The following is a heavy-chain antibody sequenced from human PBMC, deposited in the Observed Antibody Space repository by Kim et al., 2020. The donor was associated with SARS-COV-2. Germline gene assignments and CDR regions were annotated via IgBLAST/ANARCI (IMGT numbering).Heavy chain of an antibody. J-gene: IGHJ4*01. CDR2: IYHSGTT. CDR3: ARRLFYYSPSGKGWFD. Sequence: SETLSLTCSVSGVPISSSDYYWGWIRQPPGKGLEWIGSIYHSGTTYYNPSLKSRVTMSLDTSKNQFSLKITSVTAADTAVYYCARRLFYYSPSGKGWFD. D-gene: IGHD3-10*01. V-gene: IGHV4-39*01. CDR1: GVPISSSDYY.